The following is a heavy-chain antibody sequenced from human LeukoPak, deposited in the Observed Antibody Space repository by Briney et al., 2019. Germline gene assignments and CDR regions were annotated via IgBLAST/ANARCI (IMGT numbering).Heavy chain of an antibody. Sequence: GGSLRLSCAASGFTFSNFGMHWARQAPGKGLEWVAVVSYDGSNKYYADSVKGRFSISRDNSKNTAYLQMNSLRAEDTAVYYCAKGSPRFYDILDYWGQGTLITVSS. CDR1: GFTFSNFG. D-gene: IGHD3-9*01. CDR3: AKGSPRFYDILDY. J-gene: IGHJ4*02. CDR2: VSYDGSNK. V-gene: IGHV3-30*18.